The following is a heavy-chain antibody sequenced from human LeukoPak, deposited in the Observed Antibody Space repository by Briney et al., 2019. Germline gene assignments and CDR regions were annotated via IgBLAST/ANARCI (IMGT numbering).Heavy chain of an antibody. J-gene: IGHJ4*02. CDR3: AGEGHYYGSGSPIHFDY. CDR2: IYTSGST. Sequence: SETLSLTCTVSGGSISSYYWSWIRQPAGKGLEWIGRIYTSGSTNYNPSLKSRVTMSVDTSKNQFSLKLSSVTAADTAVYYCAGEGHYYGSGSPIHFDYWGQGTLVTVSS. CDR1: GGSISSYY. D-gene: IGHD3-10*01. V-gene: IGHV4-4*07.